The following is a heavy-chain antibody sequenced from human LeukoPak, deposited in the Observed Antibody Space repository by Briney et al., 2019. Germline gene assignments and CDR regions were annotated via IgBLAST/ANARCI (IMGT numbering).Heavy chain of an antibody. CDR2: MNSNSGNT. CDR3: ARDSSGWYHWFDP. J-gene: IGHJ5*02. V-gene: IGHV1-8*01. CDR1: GYTFTSHD. D-gene: IGHD6-19*01. Sequence: ASVKVSCKASGYTFTSHDINWVRQATGQGLEWMGWMNSNSGNTGYAQKFQGRVTMTRNTSISTAYMELSSLRSEDTAVYYCARDSSGWYHWFDPWGQGTLVTVSS.